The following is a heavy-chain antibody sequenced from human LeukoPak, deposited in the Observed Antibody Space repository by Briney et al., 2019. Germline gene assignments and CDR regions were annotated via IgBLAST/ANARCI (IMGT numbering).Heavy chain of an antibody. J-gene: IGHJ4*02. CDR3: ASRYYDFWSGYYRLDY. CDR1: GFTFSSYS. V-gene: IGHV3-48*01. D-gene: IGHD3-3*01. CDR2: ISSSSSTI. Sequence: PGGSLRLSCAASGFTFSSYSMNWVRQAPGKGLEWVSYISSSSSTIYYADSVKGRFTISRDNSKNTLYLQMNSLRAEDTAVYYCASRYYDFWSGYYRLDYWGQGTLVTVSS.